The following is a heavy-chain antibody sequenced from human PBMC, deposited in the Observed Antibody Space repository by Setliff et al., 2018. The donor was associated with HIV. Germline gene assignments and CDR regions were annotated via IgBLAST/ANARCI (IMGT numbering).Heavy chain of an antibody. CDR1: GHSFTFYG. CDR2: INPNSGGT. J-gene: IGHJ4*02. Sequence: GASVKVSCKASGHSFTFYGLNWVRQAPGQGLEWMGWINPNSGGTNYAQKFQGRVTMTRDTSISTAYMELSSLTSDDTAVYYCATFYDSGSFTSFDHWGQGTRVTVSS. V-gene: IGHV1-2*02. CDR3: ATFYDSGSFTSFDH. D-gene: IGHD3-10*01.